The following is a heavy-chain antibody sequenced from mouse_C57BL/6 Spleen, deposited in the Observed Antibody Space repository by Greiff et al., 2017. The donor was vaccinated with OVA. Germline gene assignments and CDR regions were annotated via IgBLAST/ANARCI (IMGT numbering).Heavy chain of an antibody. V-gene: IGHV1-5*01. D-gene: IGHD1-1*01. CDR2: IYPGNSDT. J-gene: IGHJ2*01. CDR3: TMESGGRVADY. Sequence: EVKLVESGTVLARPGASVKMSCKTSGYTFTSYWMHWVKQRPGQGLEWIGAIYPGNSDTSYNQKFKGKAKLTAVTSASTAYMELSSLTNEDSAVYYCTMESGGRVADYWGQGTTLTVSS. CDR1: GYTFTSYW.